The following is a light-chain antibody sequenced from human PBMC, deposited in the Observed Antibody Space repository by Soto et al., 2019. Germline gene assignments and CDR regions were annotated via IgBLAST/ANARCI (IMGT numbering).Light chain of an antibody. V-gene: IGKV1-5*01. CDR2: AAS. Sequence: DIQMTQSPSPLSASVGDRVTITCRSSRSISSWLAWYQQKPGKAPKLLIYAASTLQSGVPSRFSGSGSGTDFTLTISCLQSEDFATYYCQQYYSYPPWTFGQGTKVDIK. CDR1: RSISSW. J-gene: IGKJ1*01. CDR3: QQYYSYPPWT.